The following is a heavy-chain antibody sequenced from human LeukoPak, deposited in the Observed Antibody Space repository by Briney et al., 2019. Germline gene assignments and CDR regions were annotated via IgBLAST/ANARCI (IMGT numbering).Heavy chain of an antibody. V-gene: IGHV5-51*01. CDR3: ARGYLAAFDAFDI. CDR1: GYSFTSYW. Sequence: GESLKISCKASGYSFTSYWIGWVRQMPEKGLERMGIIYPGDSDTRYSPSFQGQVTISADKSISTAYLQWSSLKASDTAMYYCARGYLAAFDAFDIWGQGTMVTVSS. CDR2: IYPGDSDT. D-gene: IGHD3-22*01. J-gene: IGHJ3*02.